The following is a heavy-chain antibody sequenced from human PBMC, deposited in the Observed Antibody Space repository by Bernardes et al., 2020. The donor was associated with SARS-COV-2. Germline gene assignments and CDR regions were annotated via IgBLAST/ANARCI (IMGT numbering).Heavy chain of an antibody. J-gene: IGHJ4*02. CDR2: ITGSSSFI. Sequence: GGSLRLSCAASGFTFSSYSMNWVRQAPGKGLEWVSYITGSSSFIYYADSVKGRFTISRDNAKNSLYLQMNSLRAEDTAVYYCARSTITVAGLDYWGQGTLVPVSS. CDR3: ARSTITVAGLDY. V-gene: IGHV3-21*01. D-gene: IGHD6-19*01. CDR1: GFTFSSYS.